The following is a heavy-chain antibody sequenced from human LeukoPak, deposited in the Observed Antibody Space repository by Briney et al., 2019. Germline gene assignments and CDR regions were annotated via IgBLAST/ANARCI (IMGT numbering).Heavy chain of an antibody. CDR2: ISAYNGNT. J-gene: IGHJ5*02. CDR3: ARETRGYYTLYNWFDP. D-gene: IGHD3-3*01. V-gene: IGHV1-18*01. Sequence: ASVKVSCKASGYTFTSYGISWVRQAPGQGLEWMGWISAYNGNTNYAQKLQGRVTMTTDTSTSTAYMELRSLRSDDTAVYYCARETRGYYTLYNWFDPWGQGTLVTVSS. CDR1: GYTFTSYG.